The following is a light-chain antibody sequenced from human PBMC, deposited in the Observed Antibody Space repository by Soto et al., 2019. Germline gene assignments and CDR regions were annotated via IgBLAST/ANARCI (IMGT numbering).Light chain of an antibody. CDR1: QGISSY. CDR3: QQLNSYPLIT. Sequence: IQLTQSPSSLSASVGERVTITCRASQGISSYLAWYQQKPGKAPNLLIYDASILQSGVPSRFSGSGSGTDFTLTISSLQPKDFATYYCQQLNSYPLITFGQGTRLEIK. J-gene: IGKJ5*01. CDR2: DAS. V-gene: IGKV1-9*01.